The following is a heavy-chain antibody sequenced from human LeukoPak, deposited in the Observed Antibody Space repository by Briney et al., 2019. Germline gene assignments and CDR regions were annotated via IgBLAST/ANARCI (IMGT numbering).Heavy chain of an antibody. CDR2: IKQDGSEN. V-gene: IGHV3-7*01. D-gene: IGHD2-2*01. CDR3: ARESCSSTSCYGGMDAFDI. J-gene: IGHJ3*02. Sequence: GGSLRLSCAASGFTFSSYWMSWVRQAPGKGLEWVANIKQDGSENYYVDSVKGRFTISRDNAKNSLYLQINNLRAEDTAVYYCARESCSSTSCYGGMDAFDIWGQGTMVTVSS. CDR1: GFTFSSYW.